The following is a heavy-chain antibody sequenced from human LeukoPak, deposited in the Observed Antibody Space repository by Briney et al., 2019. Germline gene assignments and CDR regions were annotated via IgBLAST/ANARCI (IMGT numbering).Heavy chain of an antibody. Sequence: ASVKVSCKASGYTFTTYYVHWVRQAPEQGLEWMGIINPSGGSTTYAQKFQGRVTMTRDTSISTAYMELSSLRSEDTAVYYCARVGIVVVPAAIELDYWGQGTLVTVSS. CDR3: ARVGIVVVPAAIELDY. D-gene: IGHD2-2*02. V-gene: IGHV1-46*01. J-gene: IGHJ4*02. CDR2: INPSGGST. CDR1: GYTFTTYY.